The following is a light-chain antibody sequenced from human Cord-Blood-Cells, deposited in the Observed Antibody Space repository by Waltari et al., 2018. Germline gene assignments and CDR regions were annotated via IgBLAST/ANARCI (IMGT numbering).Light chain of an antibody. Sequence: DIQMTQSPSSLSASVGDRVTITCRASQSISSYLNWYQQKPGKAPKLLIYAASSLPSGVPSRFSGSGSGTDFPLTISSLQPEDFATYYCQQSYSTFGQGTKVEIK. CDR3: QQSYST. CDR1: QSISSY. V-gene: IGKV1-39*01. J-gene: IGKJ1*01. CDR2: AAS.